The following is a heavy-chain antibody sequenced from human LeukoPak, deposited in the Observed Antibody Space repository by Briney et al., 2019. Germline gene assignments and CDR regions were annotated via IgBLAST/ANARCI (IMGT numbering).Heavy chain of an antibody. CDR3: ARPAPPGGIVYGFHF. CDR1: GFIFSTFA. D-gene: IGHD3-16*02. V-gene: IGHV3-30*04. CDR2: ISYDGNFR. Sequence: GGSLRLSCAASGFIFSTFAMHWVRQVPGKGLEWLALISYDGNFRNYAESVKGRFTISRDNSKNTVHLQMNSLGAEDTAVYYCARPAPPGGIVYGFHFWGQGTMVTVSS. J-gene: IGHJ3*01.